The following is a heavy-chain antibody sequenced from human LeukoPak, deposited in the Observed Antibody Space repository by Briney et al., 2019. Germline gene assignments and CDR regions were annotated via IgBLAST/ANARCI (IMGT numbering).Heavy chain of an antibody. Sequence: GGSLRLSCAASGFTFSSYGIHWVRQAPGKGLEWVAFIRFDGSNKYYADSVKGRFTISRDNSKNTLYLQMNSLRAEDTAVYYCAKEHKAYSSSLTGGGYWGQGTLVTVSS. J-gene: IGHJ4*02. V-gene: IGHV3-30*02. CDR3: AKEHKAYSSSLTGGGY. D-gene: IGHD6-13*01. CDR2: IRFDGSNK. CDR1: GFTFSSYG.